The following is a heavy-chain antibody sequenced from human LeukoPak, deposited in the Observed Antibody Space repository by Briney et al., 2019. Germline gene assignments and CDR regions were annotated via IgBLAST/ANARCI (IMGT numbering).Heavy chain of an antibody. V-gene: IGHV4-61*02. CDR2: IYTSGST. CDR1: GGSISSGSYY. Sequence: TSQTLSLTCTVSGGSISSGSYYWSWIRQPAGKGLEWIGRIYTSGSTNYNPSLKSRVTISVDTSKNQFSLKLSSVTAADTAVYYCARARGSYYYYYYMDVWGKGTTVTISS. CDR3: ARARGSYYYYYYMDV. J-gene: IGHJ6*03. D-gene: IGHD3-16*01.